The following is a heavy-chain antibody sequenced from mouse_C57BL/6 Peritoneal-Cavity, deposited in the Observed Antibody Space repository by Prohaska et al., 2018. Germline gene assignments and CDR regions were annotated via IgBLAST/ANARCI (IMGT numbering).Heavy chain of an antibody. CDR2: IDPSDSYT. Sequence: QVQLQQPGAELVRPGTSVKLSCKASGYTFTSYWMHWVKQRPGQGLEWIGVIDPSDSYTNYNQKFKGKATLTVDTSSSTAYMQLSSLTSEDSAVYYCARRYYGSSSYFDVWGTGTTVTVSS. CDR1: GYTFTSYW. CDR3: ARRYYGSSSYFDV. V-gene: IGHV1-59*01. J-gene: IGHJ1*03. D-gene: IGHD1-1*01.